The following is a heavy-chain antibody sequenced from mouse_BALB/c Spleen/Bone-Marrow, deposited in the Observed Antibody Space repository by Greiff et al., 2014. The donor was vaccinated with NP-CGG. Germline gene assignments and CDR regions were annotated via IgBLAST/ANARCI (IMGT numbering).Heavy chain of an antibody. CDR1: GFTFTDYY. Sequence: VQLKESGGGLVQPGGSLRLSRATSGFTFTDYYMSWVRQPPGKALEWLGFIRNKANGYTTEYSASVKGRFTISRDNSQSILYLQMNTLRAEDSATYYCARSLYPRAMDYWGQGTSVTVSS. V-gene: IGHV7-3*02. CDR2: IRNKANGYTT. D-gene: IGHD2-1*01. J-gene: IGHJ4*01. CDR3: ARSLYPRAMDY.